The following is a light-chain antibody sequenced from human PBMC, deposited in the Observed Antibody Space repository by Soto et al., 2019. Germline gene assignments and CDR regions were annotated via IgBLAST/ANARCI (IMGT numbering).Light chain of an antibody. CDR3: QQYNGYRWT. V-gene: IGKV1-5*03. CDR2: KTS. J-gene: IGKJ1*01. Sequence: DIQMTQSPPTLPASAGDRVTITCRASQSISNWLAWYQQKPGKAPKILIYKTSSLESGVPSRFSGSGSGTEFTLTISSLQPDDFATYYCQQYNGYRWTFGQGTKVEIK. CDR1: QSISNW.